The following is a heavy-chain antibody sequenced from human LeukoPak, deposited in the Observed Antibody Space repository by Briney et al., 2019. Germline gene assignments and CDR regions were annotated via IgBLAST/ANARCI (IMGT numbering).Heavy chain of an antibody. CDR1: GVSISSYY. CDR2: IYYSGST. D-gene: IGHD6-13*01. J-gene: IGHJ4*02. CDR3: ARVSPAAALGY. V-gene: IGHV4-59*01. Sequence: SETLSLTCTVSGVSISSYYWSWIRQPPGKGLEGIGYIYYSGSTNYNPSLKTRVTISVDTPKNQFSLKLSSVTAADTAVYYWARVSPAAALGYWGQGTLFTVSS.